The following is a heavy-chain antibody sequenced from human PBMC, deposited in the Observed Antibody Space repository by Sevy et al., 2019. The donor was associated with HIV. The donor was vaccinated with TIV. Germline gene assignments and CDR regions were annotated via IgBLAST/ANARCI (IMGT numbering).Heavy chain of an antibody. J-gene: IGHJ4*02. CDR2: IKQDGSEK. CDR1: GFTFSSYW. D-gene: IGHD2-21*01. Sequence: GGSLRLSCAASGFTFSSYWMSWVRQAPGKGLEWVANIKQDGSEKYYVDSVNGRFTISRDNAKNSLYLQMNSLRAEDTAVYYCARDPLAYCGGDCYWGVYFDYWGQGTLVTVSS. V-gene: IGHV3-7*01. CDR3: ARDPLAYCGGDCYWGVYFDY.